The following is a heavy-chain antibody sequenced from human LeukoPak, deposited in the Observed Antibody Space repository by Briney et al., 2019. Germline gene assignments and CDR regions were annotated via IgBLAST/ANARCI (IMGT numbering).Heavy chain of an antibody. CDR2: ISGSGDYT. J-gene: IGHJ3*02. Sequence: GGSLRLSCAASGFTFSHYAMSWVRQAPGKGLEWVSGISGSGDYTYYADSLKGRFTISRDNSKNTLYLQMNSLRAEDTALYYCAKDLTYYYGLGSSTNAFDIWGQGTMVTVSS. V-gene: IGHV3-23*01. D-gene: IGHD3-10*01. CDR1: GFTFSHYA. CDR3: AKDLTYYYGLGSSTNAFDI.